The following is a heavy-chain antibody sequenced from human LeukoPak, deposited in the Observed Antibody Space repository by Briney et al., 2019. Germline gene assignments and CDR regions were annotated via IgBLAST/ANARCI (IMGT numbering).Heavy chain of an antibody. D-gene: IGHD6-13*01. CDR3: ARGYSSSCYEYGWFDP. CDR2: ISAYNGNT. J-gene: IGHJ5*02. V-gene: IGHV1-18*01. CDR1: GYTFTSYG. Sequence: ASVKVSCKATGYTFTSYGISLVRQAPGQGLEWMGWISAYNGNTNYAQKLQGRVTMTTDTSTSTAYMELRSLRSDDTAVYYCARGYSSSCYEYGWFDPWGLRTLVTVSS.